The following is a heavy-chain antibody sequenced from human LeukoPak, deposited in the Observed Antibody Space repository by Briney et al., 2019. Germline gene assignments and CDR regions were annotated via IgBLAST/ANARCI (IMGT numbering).Heavy chain of an antibody. V-gene: IGHV1-2*02. CDR1: GYTFTGYY. Sequence: RASVKVSCKASGYTFTGYYMHWVRQAPGQGLEWMGWINPNSGGTNYAQKFQGRVTMTRDTSISTAYMELSRLRSDDTAVYYCARDLGTRGYSYGPNYGLDYWGQGTLVTVSS. CDR2: INPNSGGT. J-gene: IGHJ4*02. CDR3: ARDLGTRGYSYGPNYGLDY. D-gene: IGHD5-18*01.